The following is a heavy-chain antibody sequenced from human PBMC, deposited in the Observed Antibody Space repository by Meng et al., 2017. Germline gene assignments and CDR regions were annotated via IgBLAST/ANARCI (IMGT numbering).Heavy chain of an antibody. J-gene: IGHJ4*02. Sequence: GGSLRLSCAASGFTFSSYGMHWVRQAPGKGLEWVAVIWYDGSNNYYADSVKGRFTISRDNSKNTLYLQMNSLRAEDTAVYYCARGRKDYDILTGYYTKFDYWGQGTLVTVSS. V-gene: IGHV3-33*01. CDR3: ARGRKDYDILTGYYTKFDY. CDR1: GFTFSSYG. D-gene: IGHD3-9*01. CDR2: IWYDGSNN.